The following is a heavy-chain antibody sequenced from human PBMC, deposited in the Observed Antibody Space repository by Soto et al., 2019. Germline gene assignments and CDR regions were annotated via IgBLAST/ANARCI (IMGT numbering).Heavy chain of an antibody. CDR2: IYDSGST. CDR3: AGGHDYEFWSGYYLS. J-gene: IGHJ4*02. CDR1: GGSISSSSYY. Sequence: QLQLQESGPGLVKPSETLSLTCTVSGGSISSSSYYWGWIRQPPGKGLEWIGSIYDSGSTYYNSSLKSRVTISVDTSKNQFSLKLSSVTAADTAVYYCAGGHDYEFWSGYYLSWGQGTLVTVSS. V-gene: IGHV4-39*01. D-gene: IGHD3-3*01.